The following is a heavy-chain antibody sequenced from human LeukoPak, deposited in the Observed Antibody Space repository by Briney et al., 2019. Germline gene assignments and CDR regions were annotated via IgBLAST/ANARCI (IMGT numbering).Heavy chain of an antibody. CDR2: INHSGST. Sequence: SETLSLTCAVYGGSFSGYYWSWIRQPPGKGLEWIGEINHSGSTNYNPSLKSRVTISVDTSKNQFSLKLSSVTAADTAVYYCAREVLYDSGSLNHFDYWGQGTLVTVSS. CDR3: AREVLYDSGSLNHFDY. J-gene: IGHJ4*02. CDR1: GGSFSGYY. V-gene: IGHV4-34*01. D-gene: IGHD3-10*01.